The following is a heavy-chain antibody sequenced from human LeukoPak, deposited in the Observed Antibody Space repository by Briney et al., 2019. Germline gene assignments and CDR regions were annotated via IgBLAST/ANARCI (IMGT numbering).Heavy chain of an antibody. CDR3: ARHQQSCSSTSCSFDY. CDR2: IYPDDSDT. V-gene: IGHV5-51*01. CDR1: GYSFTSYW. D-gene: IGHD2-2*01. Sequence: GESLKISCKGSGYSFTSYWIGWVRQMPGKGLEWMGIIYPDDSDTRYSPSFQGQVTISADKSISTAYLQWSGLKASDTAMYYCARHQQSCSSTSCSFDYWGQGTLVTVSS. J-gene: IGHJ4*02.